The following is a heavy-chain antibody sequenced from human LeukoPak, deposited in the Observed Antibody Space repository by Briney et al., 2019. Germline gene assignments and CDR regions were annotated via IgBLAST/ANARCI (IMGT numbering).Heavy chain of an antibody. D-gene: IGHD6-13*01. J-gene: IGHJ5*02. CDR3: VRKAKDLAAVSPMFDP. CDR2: ISHDESHK. V-gene: IGHV3-30-3*01. Sequence: PGRSLRLSCAASGFTFSSYAMHWVRQAPGKGLEWVAVISHDESHKYYADSVMGRFTISRDNSKNTLFLQMNSLRAEDTAVYYCVRKAKDLAAVSPMFDPWGQGTLVTVSS. CDR1: GFTFSSYA.